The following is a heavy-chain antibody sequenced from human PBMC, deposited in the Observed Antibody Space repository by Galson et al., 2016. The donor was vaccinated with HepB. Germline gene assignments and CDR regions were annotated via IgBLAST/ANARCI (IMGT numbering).Heavy chain of an antibody. CDR3: VRDRGYSGYDSQFDY. Sequence: SLRLSCAASGFTFSRYAIHWVRQAPGKGLEYVSGISHDGVSTYYADSVKGRFTISRDNSKSALFLQMSSLRPEDTAVYYCVRDRGYSGYDSQFDYWGQEILVTVSS. J-gene: IGHJ4*02. D-gene: IGHD5-12*01. V-gene: IGHV3-64D*06. CDR2: ISHDGVST. CDR1: GFTFSRYA.